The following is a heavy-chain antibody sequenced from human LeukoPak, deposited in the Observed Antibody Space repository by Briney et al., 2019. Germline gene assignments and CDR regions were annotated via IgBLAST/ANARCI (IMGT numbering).Heavy chain of an antibody. D-gene: IGHD6-19*01. CDR1: GGSISSYY. J-gene: IGHJ4*02. V-gene: IGHV4-4*07. CDR2: IYTSGST. Sequence: SETLSLTCTVSGGSISSYYWSWIRQPAGKGLEWIGRIYTSGSTNYNPSLKSRVTMSVDMSKNQFSLKLSSVTAADTAVYYCASLIDPIAVAGTDYWGQGTLVTVSS. CDR3: ASLIDPIAVAGTDY.